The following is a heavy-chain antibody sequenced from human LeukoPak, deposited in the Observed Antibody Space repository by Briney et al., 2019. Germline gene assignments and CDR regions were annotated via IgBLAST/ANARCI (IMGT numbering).Heavy chain of an antibody. J-gene: IGHJ4*02. Sequence: ASAKVSCKVSGYTLTELSMHWVRQAPGKGLEWMGGFDPEDGETIYAQKFQGRVTMTEDTPTDTAYMELSSLRSEDTAVYYCATAVVDGSGSYHGLDYWGQGTLVTVSS. CDR2: FDPEDGET. CDR3: ATAVVDGSGSYHGLDY. CDR1: GYTLTELS. V-gene: IGHV1-24*01. D-gene: IGHD3-10*01.